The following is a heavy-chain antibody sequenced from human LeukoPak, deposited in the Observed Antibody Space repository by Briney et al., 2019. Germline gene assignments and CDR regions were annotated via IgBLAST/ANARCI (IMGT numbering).Heavy chain of an antibody. Sequence: ASVKVSCKAIGYTFANYFMHWVLQAPGQGLEWMGAINPSGGSAIYAQTFQGRITMTRDTSTSTVYLDLNSLRSEDTAVYYCARDRDIPVPGCNYYGMDLWGQGTTVTVSS. CDR1: GYTFANYF. CDR2: INPSGGSA. J-gene: IGHJ6*02. CDR3: ARDRDIPVPGCNYYGMDL. D-gene: IGHD6-19*01. V-gene: IGHV1-46*01.